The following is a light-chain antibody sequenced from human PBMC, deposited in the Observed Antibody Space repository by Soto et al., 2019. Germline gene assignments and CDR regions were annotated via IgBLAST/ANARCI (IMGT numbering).Light chain of an antibody. J-gene: IGKJ1*01. CDR2: AAA. CDR1: RRSYTC. V-gene: IGKV1-39*01. CDR3: QQRYSTYRT. Sequence: IQMNQSPSSLSASVGDRVTITCRAGRRSYTCWNGYQQKPGKAAQLLIFAAASIQNGVPSRFSGSESGTDLTLTISSLQHEDFATSYCQQRYSTYRTFGQGTKVDIK.